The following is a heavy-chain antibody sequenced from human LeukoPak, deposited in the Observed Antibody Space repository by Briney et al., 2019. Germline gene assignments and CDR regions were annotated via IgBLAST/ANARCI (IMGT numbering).Heavy chain of an antibody. Sequence: PGGSLRLSCAASGFIFSSYAMSWVRQAPGKGLEWVSAISRSGENTYYADSVKGRFTISRDNSNNTLYLQMNSLRAEDTAVYYCARAKRSGFDIWGQGTMVTVSS. CDR1: GFIFSSYA. CDR2: ISRSGENT. V-gene: IGHV3-23*01. D-gene: IGHD2-15*01. CDR3: ARAKRSGFDI. J-gene: IGHJ3*02.